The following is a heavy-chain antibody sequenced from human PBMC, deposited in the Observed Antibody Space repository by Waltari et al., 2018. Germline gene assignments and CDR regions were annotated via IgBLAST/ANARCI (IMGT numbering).Heavy chain of an antibody. D-gene: IGHD3-22*01. CDR1: GGSISSHY. J-gene: IGHJ4*02. Sequence: QVQLQESGPGLVKPSETLSLTCTVSGGSISSHYWSWIRQPPGKGLEWIGYIYYSGSTNYKPSLKSRVTISVDTSKNQFSLKLSSVTAADTAVYYCARFTMIVVPYLSDWGQGTLVTVSS. V-gene: IGHV4-59*11. CDR2: IYYSGST. CDR3: ARFTMIVVPYLSD.